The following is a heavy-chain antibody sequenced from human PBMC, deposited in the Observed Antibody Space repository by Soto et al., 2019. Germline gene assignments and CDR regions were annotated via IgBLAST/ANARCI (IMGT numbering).Heavy chain of an antibody. V-gene: IGHV5-10-1*01. CDR2: VEHGDSSA. CDR3: ARRYCSRADCYSDS. CDR1: GYTFFSFW. J-gene: IGHJ4*02. D-gene: IGHD2-2*01. Sequence: GESLKISCHGSGYTFFSFWIVWVRQVPGKGLEWVGRVEHGDSSATYSPTFQGHVTLSANRPTRSANLQWRSLRASDTAIYFCARRYCSRADCYSDSWGQGSLVTVSS.